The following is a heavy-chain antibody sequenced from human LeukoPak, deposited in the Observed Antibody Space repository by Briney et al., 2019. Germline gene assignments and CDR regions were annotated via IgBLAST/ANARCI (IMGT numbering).Heavy chain of an antibody. J-gene: IGHJ6*03. Sequence: SETLSLTCAVSGGSISSSNWWSWIRQPPGKGLEWIGEIYHSGGTNYNPSLKSRVTISVDKSKTQFSLKLSSVTAADTAVYYCARGPARNSYSGSYYYYYYYMDVWGKGTTVTISS. V-gene: IGHV4-4*02. CDR3: ARGPARNSYSGSYYYYYYYMDV. D-gene: IGHD1-26*01. CDR1: GGSISSSNW. CDR2: IYHSGGT.